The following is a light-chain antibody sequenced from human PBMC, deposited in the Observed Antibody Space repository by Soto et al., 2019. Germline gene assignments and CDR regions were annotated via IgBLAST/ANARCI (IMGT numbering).Light chain of an antibody. CDR3: QQYSMYAT. Sequence: DIQMTQSPSTLSASVGDRVTITCRASQTISNYLTWYQQRPGKAPKLLIYRSSILQNGIPSRFIGTVFGTDSTLSLCSMQPDDFASYSCQQYSMYATFGQGTRVEI. J-gene: IGKJ1*01. CDR2: RSS. V-gene: IGKV1-5*03. CDR1: QTISNY.